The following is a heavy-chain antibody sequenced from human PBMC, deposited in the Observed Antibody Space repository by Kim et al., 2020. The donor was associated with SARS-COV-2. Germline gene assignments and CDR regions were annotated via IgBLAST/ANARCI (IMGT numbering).Heavy chain of an antibody. CDR3: ARPAVAATNWYFDL. V-gene: IGHV3-74*01. Sequence: GGSLRLSCAASGFTFSSYWMHWVRQAPGKGLVWVSRINSDGSSTTYADSVNGRFTISRDNAKSTLYLHMSSLRAEDTAVYYYARPAVAATNWYFDLWGRG. CDR2: INSDGSST. D-gene: IGHD6-19*01. CDR1: GFTFSSYW. J-gene: IGHJ2*01.